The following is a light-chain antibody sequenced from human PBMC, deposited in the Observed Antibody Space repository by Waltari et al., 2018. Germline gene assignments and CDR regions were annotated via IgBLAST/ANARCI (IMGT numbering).Light chain of an antibody. Sequence: SYVLTQPHSVSVAPGQTARITCGGDNIEAKSVHWYQQKPGQAPVVFVVDDSDRPSGIPERFSGANSGNTATLTISRVEGGDEADYFCQVWDSSGDLLVIFGGGTKLTVL. J-gene: IGLJ2*01. CDR3: QVWDSSGDLLVI. CDR1: NIEAKS. V-gene: IGLV3-21*02. CDR2: DDS.